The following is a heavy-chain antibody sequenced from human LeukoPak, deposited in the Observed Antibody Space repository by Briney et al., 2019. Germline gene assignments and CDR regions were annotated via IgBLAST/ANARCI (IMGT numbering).Heavy chain of an antibody. Sequence: SETLSLTCSVSGGSISSYYWSWIRQPAGKGLEWIGHIYTSGSTYYNPSHKSRVTMSVDTSKNQFSLKLSSVTAADTAMYYCARDKTQGYYYYNYVDVWGKGTTVTVSS. CDR2: IYTSGST. J-gene: IGHJ6*03. CDR1: GGSISSYY. V-gene: IGHV4-4*07. CDR3: ARDKTQGYYYYNYVDV.